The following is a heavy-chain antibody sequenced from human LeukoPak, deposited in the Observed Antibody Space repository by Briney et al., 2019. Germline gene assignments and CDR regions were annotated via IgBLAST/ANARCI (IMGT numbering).Heavy chain of an antibody. J-gene: IGHJ4*02. V-gene: IGHV4-39*01. CDR1: GGSVSNGSYY. CDR3: ARGGYSGYDFREYYFDY. CDR2: IYYSGST. D-gene: IGHD5-12*01. Sequence: PSETLSLTCTVSGGSVSNGSYYWGWIRQPPGKGLEWIGSIYYSGSTYYNPSLKSRVTISVDTSKTQFSLKLSSVTAADTAVYYCARGGYSGYDFREYYFDYWGQGTLVTVSS.